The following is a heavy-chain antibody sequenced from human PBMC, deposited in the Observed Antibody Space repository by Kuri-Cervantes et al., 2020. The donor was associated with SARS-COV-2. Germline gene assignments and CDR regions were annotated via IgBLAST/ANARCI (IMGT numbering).Heavy chain of an antibody. J-gene: IGHJ6*03. CDR2: FDPEDGET. Sequence: ASVKVSGKVSGYTLTELSMHWVRQAPGKGLEWMGGFDPEDGETIYAQKFQGRVTMTRDTSISTAYMELSRLRSDDTAVYYCARPPADYYYMDVWGKGTTVTVSS. V-gene: IGHV1-24*01. CDR1: GYTLTELS. CDR3: ARPPADYYYMDV.